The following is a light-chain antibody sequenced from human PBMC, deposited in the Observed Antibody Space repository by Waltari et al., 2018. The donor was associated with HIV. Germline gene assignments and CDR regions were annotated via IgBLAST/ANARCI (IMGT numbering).Light chain of an antibody. V-gene: IGLV1-44*01. CDR2: SNN. Sequence: QSVLTQPPSASVTTAQRATFSCSGTCSNTGRNIVYLYQQPPGTAPKHLIYSNNQRPSGVPDRFSGSKSGTSASLAISGLQSEDEADYYCAVWGDSLNGPVFGGGTKLTVL. CDR1: CSNTGRNI. J-gene: IGLJ2*01. CDR3: AVWGDSLNGPV.